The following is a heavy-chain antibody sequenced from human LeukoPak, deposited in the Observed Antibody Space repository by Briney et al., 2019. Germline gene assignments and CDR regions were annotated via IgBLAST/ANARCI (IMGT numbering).Heavy chain of an antibody. CDR3: AKAYHDSGCLIDY. V-gene: IGHV3-23*01. CDR1: GFSFSNYW. J-gene: IGHJ4*02. Sequence: GGSLRLSCAASGFSFSNYWMSWVRQAPGKGLEWVAAIRGNGATTDYADSVKGRFTISRDNSKSTLYLQMNSLRAEDTAVYYCAKAYHDSGCLIDYWGQGTLVTVSS. D-gene: IGHD6-19*01. CDR2: IRGNGATT.